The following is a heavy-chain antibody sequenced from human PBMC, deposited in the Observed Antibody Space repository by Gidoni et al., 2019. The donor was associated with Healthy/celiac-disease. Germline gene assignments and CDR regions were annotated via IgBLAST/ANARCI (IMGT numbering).Heavy chain of an antibody. D-gene: IGHD3-16*02. Sequence: EVQLVESGGGWVQPGRAVRLSWAASGVTVDDYAMHWVRQAPGKGLEWVSGISWNSGSIGYADSVKGRFTISRDNAKNSLYLQMNSLRAEDTALYYCAKASYDYVWGSYHDYWGQGTLVTVSS. J-gene: IGHJ4*02. CDR3: AKASYDYVWGSYHDY. CDR1: GVTVDDYA. CDR2: ISWNSGSI. V-gene: IGHV3-9*01.